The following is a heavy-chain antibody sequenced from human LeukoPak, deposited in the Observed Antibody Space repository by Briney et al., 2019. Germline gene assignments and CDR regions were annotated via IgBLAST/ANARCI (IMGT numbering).Heavy chain of an antibody. CDR1: GFTLRDFG. D-gene: IGHD1-26*01. V-gene: IGHV3-49*03. CDR3: TRPLGKDGRAGAY. Sequence: PGGSLTLSFTGTGFTLRDFGMNWFRQAPGKGLEAVGFVRSGGATECAASVRGRFTIASDESKAYVYMQMDKLKAEATAVYFCTRPLGKDGRAGAYWGPGTLVTVSS. CDR2: VRSGGAT. J-gene: IGHJ4*02.